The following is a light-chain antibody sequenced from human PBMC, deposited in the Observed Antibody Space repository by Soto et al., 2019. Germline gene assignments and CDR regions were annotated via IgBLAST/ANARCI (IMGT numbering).Light chain of an antibody. CDR2: YTS. J-gene: IGKJ1*01. Sequence: EMVLTQSPATLYSSPGETATLSCRASQYVGTRLAWYQHKPGQAPRLLIYYTSNRATGIPARFSGSGSGTDFTLTINSLAPEDFAIYYCHQRQSWPRTFGQGTRWIS. CDR1: QYVGTR. CDR3: HQRQSWPRT. V-gene: IGKV3-11*01.